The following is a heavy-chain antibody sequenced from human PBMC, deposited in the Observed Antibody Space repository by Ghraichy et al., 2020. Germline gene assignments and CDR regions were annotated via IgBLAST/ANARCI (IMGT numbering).Heavy chain of an antibody. D-gene: IGHD6-13*01. J-gene: IGHJ6*02. Sequence: SVKVSCKASGGTFSSYAISWVRQAPGQGLEWMGGIIPIFGTANYAQKFQGRVTITADESTSTAYMELSSLRSEDTAVYYCARDRRQQLARRYYYYYGMDVWGQGTTVTVSS. CDR2: IIPIFGTA. V-gene: IGHV1-69*13. CDR3: ARDRRQQLARRYYYYYGMDV. CDR1: GGTFSSYA.